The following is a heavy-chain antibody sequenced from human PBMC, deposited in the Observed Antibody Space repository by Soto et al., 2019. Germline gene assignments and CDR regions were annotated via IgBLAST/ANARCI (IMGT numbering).Heavy chain of an antibody. CDR3: ASRLGYGYAMDV. J-gene: IGHJ6*02. CDR1: GGSISSYY. D-gene: IGHD5-12*01. Sequence: SETLSLTCSVSGGSISSYYWSWIRQPPGKGLEWIGYIYYSGSTNYNPSLKSRVTISVDTSKNQFSLKLSSVTAADTAVYYCASRLGYGYAMDVWGQGTTVTVSS. V-gene: IGHV4-59*08. CDR2: IYYSGST.